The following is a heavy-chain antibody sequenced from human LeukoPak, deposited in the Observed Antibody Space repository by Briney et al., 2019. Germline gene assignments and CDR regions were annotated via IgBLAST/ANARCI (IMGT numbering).Heavy chain of an antibody. D-gene: IGHD3/OR15-3a*01. CDR3: PSGTWTPTQPIND. J-gene: IGHJ4*02. CDR1: GFTFSTYA. CDR2: ISNVGRDT. V-gene: IGHV3-30*04. Sequence: GGSLRLSCAASGFTFSTYAMHWVRQAPAKGLEWVAVISNVGRDTYYADSVKGRFTISRDNSKNTLDLQMNSLPVDDTAVYYCPSGTWTPTQPINDWGQGTLVTVSS.